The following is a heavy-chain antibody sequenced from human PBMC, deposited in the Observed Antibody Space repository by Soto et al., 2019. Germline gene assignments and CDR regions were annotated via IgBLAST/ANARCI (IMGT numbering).Heavy chain of an antibody. CDR2: VYYSGNT. CDR1: GGSFSTYY. J-gene: IGHJ6*02. Sequence: SETLSLTCTVSGGSFSTYYWSWIRQPPGKGLEWIGYVYYSGNTNYNPSLRSRVTISIDTSKNQFSLNLISVSAADTAVYFCARVGLAGLGLDVWGQGTTVTVSS. V-gene: IGHV4-59*01. CDR3: ARVGLAGLGLDV. D-gene: IGHD6-19*01.